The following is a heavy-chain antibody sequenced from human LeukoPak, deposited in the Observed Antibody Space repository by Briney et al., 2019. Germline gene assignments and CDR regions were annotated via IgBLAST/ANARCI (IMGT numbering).Heavy chain of an antibody. Sequence: EPSETLSLTCAVYGGSFSGYYWSWIRQPPGKGLEWIGEINHSGSTNYNPSLKSRVTISVDTSKNQFSLKLSSVTAADTAVYYCARGHKEDYYYYVDVWGKGTTVTVSS. CDR2: INHSGST. V-gene: IGHV4-34*01. CDR3: ARGHKEDYYYYVDV. J-gene: IGHJ6*03. CDR1: GGSFSGYY.